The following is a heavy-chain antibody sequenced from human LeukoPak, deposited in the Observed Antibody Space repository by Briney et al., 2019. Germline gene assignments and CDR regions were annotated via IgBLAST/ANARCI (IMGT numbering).Heavy chain of an antibody. V-gene: IGHV3-48*01. CDR3: VRDYQWSLEF. CDR1: GFTFSSYH. J-gene: IGHJ4*02. D-gene: IGHD1-1*01. Sequence: GGSLRLSCAASGFTFSSYHMHWVRQAPGKGLEWLSCINYGNRPTYYADSVKGRFTISRDNAKNSLYLQLDGLRVEDTAVYYCVRDYQWSLEFWGQGTPVTVSS. CDR2: INYGNRPT.